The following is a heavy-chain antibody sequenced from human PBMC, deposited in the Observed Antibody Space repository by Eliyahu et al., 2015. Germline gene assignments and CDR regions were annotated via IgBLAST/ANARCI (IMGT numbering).Heavy chain of an antibody. V-gene: IGHV3-23*01. D-gene: IGHD6-13*01. J-gene: IGHJ4*02. CDR3: AKADPSGYSSSWYYHYVGY. CDR2: ISGSGGST. CDR1: GFTXSSYA. Sequence: EVQLLESGGGLVQPGGSLRLSCAASGFTXSSYAMSWVRQAPGKGLEWVSAISGSGGSTYYADSVKGRFTISRDNSKNTLYLQMNSLRAEDTAVYYCAKADPSGYSSSWYYHYVGYWGQGTLVTVSS.